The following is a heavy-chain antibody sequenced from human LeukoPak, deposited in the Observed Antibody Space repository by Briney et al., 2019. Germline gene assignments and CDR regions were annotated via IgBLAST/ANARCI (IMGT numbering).Heavy chain of an antibody. V-gene: IGHV3-74*01. J-gene: IGHJ4*02. CDR3: ARDGRGFDY. Sequence: GGSLRLSCAASGNYWMHWVRQAPGKGLVWVSHINSDGSWTGYADSVKGRFTISKDNAKNTVYLQMNSLRAEDTAVYYCARDGRGFDYWGQGTLVTVSS. CDR1: GNYW. CDR2: INSDGSWT.